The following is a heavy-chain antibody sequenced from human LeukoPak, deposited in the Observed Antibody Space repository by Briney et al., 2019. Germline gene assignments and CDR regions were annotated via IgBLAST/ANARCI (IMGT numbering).Heavy chain of an antibody. CDR1: GYSFTSYG. D-gene: IGHD5-24*01. J-gene: IGHJ4*02. V-gene: IGHV1-18*01. CDR3: ASGREGYNPSDY. CDR2: ISGNNGNT. Sequence: ASVKVSCKASGYSFTSYGVSWVRQAPGQGLEWMAWISGNNGNTNYAQEYQGRLTLTADTSTTTAYMELRSLRSDDTAVYYCASGREGYNPSDYWGQGTLATVSS.